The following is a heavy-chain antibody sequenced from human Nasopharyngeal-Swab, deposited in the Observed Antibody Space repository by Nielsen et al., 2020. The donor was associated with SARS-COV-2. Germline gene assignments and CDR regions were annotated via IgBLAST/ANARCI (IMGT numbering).Heavy chain of an antibody. J-gene: IGHJ4*02. V-gene: IGHV3-74*01. D-gene: IGHD1-1*01. CDR2: ISSDESTT. CDR3: ARDSPWQELDY. CDR1: GFSFSIYW. Sequence: GGSLRLTCAASGFSFSIYWMHWVRQPPGKGLVWVSGISSDESTTTYADSVKGRFTISRDNTKNTLYLQMISLGAEDTAVYYCARDSPWQELDYWIQGTLVTVSS.